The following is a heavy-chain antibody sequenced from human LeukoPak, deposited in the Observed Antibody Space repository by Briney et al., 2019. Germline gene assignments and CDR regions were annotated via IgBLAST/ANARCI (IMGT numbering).Heavy chain of an antibody. Sequence: GGSLRLSCAASGFIFSNYGMHWVRQAPGKGLEWVAVIWFDGSNQYHADAVKGRFTISRDNSKNTLYLQMSSLRAEDTALYYCARDDFAGDSSGYIDYWGQGTLVTVSS. CDR2: IWFDGSNQ. J-gene: IGHJ4*02. CDR3: ARDDFAGDSSGYIDY. CDR1: GFIFSNYG. V-gene: IGHV3-33*01. D-gene: IGHD3-22*01.